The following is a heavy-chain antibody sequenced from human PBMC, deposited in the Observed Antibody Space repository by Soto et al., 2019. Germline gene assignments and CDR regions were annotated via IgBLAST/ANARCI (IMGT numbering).Heavy chain of an antibody. CDR3: ARHFWVREGYYYYFMDV. V-gene: IGHV4-39*01. J-gene: IGHJ6*03. D-gene: IGHD3-10*01. CDR1: GGSISSNNFY. CDR2: IYYSGTT. Sequence: QLQLQESGPGLVKPSETLSLTCSVSGGSISSNNFYWGWIRQPPGKGLQWIGSIYYSGTTYYNPSLKSRVTISVDTSKNQFSLRLSSVTAADTAVFYCARHFWVREGYYYYFMDVGGKGTTVTVSS.